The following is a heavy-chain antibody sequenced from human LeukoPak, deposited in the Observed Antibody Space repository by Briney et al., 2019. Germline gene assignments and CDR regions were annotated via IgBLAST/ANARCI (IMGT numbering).Heavy chain of an antibody. CDR2: MNPNSGNT. J-gene: IGHJ6*03. Sequence: ASVKVSCKASGYTFTSYDINWVRQATGQGLEWMGWMNPNSGNTGYAQKFQGRVTITRNTSISTAYMELSSLRSEDTAVYYCARLAYSGYDSSYYYYYMDVWGKGTTVTVSS. CDR3: ARLAYSGYDSSYYYYYMDV. V-gene: IGHV1-8*03. CDR1: GYTFTSYD. D-gene: IGHD5-12*01.